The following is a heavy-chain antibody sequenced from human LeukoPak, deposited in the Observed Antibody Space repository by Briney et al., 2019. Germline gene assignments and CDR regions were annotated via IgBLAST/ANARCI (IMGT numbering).Heavy chain of an antibody. V-gene: IGHV3-7*01. D-gene: IGHD2-2*01. J-gene: IGHJ4*02. CDR1: GFTFSSFG. CDR2: IKQDGSDK. CDR3: ARVRCSSNSCFPDY. Sequence: GRSLRLSCAASGFTFSSFGMHWVRQAPGKGLEWVANIKQDGSDKYYVDSVKGRFTISRDNAKNSLFLQMNSLRAEDTAVYYCARVRCSSNSCFPDYWGQGTLVTVSS.